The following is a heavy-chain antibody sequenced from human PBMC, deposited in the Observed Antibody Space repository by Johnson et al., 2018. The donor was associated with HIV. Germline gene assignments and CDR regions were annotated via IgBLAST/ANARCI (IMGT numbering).Heavy chain of an antibody. J-gene: IGHJ3*02. Sequence: VQLVESGGGLVQSGGSLRLSCAASGFTFSSYAMHWVRQAPGKGLEWVGRLKSKIDGGTTDYAAPVKGRFTISRDDSKNTLSLEMNSLKIEDTAVYYCATARNRLWSSSGWTGFWAFDIWGQGTMVTVSS. CDR1: GFTFSSYA. V-gene: IGHV3-15*01. D-gene: IGHD6-19*01. CDR2: LKSKIDGGTT. CDR3: ATARNRLWSSSGWTGFWAFDI.